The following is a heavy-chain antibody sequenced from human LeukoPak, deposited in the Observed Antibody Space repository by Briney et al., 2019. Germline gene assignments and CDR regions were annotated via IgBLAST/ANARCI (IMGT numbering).Heavy chain of an antibody. V-gene: IGHV4-38-2*02. D-gene: IGHD5-18*01. J-gene: IGHJ4*02. CDR2: IYHNGNT. CDR3: ARIEAVTRGYNHAYYFDH. Sequence: SETLSLTCTVSTYSISSGYYWGWIRQPPGKGLEWIGNIYHNGNTYYNPSLKSRVTISVDTSKKQFSLKLRTATAADTAVYYCARIEAVTRGYNHAYYFDHWGQGTLVTVSS. CDR1: TYSISSGYY.